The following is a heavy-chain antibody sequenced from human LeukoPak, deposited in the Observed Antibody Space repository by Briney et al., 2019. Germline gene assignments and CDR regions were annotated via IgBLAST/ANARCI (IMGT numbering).Heavy chain of an antibody. Sequence: GGSLRLSCAASGFTFSTYAMHWVRQAPGKGLEWVSGISGSGGNTYYADSVKGRFTVSRDNSKNTLYLQMNSLRAEDKAVYHCAKGDSGDYGGYFDYWGQGTLFTVSS. CDR2: ISGSGGNT. D-gene: IGHD4/OR15-4a*01. V-gene: IGHV3-23*01. J-gene: IGHJ4*02. CDR3: AKGDSGDYGGYFDY. CDR1: GFTFSTYA.